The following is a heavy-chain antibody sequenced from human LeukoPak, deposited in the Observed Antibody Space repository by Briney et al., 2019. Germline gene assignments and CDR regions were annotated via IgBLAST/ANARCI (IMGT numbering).Heavy chain of an antibody. J-gene: IGHJ6*03. CDR3: ARLFLYYDFLTGFSPSHCYYMDV. D-gene: IGHD3-9*01. V-gene: IGHV4-34*01. Sequence: SSETLSLTCAVYGGSFSGYYWSWIRQPPGKGLEWIGEINHSGSTNYNPSLKSRVTISLDTSKNQFSLKLSSVTAADTAVCYCARLFLYYDFLTGFSPSHCYYMDVWGKGTTVTISS. CDR1: GGSFSGYY. CDR2: INHSGST.